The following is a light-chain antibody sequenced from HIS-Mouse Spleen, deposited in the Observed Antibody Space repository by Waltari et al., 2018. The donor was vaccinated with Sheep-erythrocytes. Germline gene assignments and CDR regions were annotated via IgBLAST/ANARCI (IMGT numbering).Light chain of an antibody. CDR2: EGS. Sequence: QSALTQPASVSGSPGQSITISCTGTSSDVGSYNLVSWYQQHPGKAPKLQIYEGSRRPSGVSNRFSGSKSGNTASLTISGLQAEDEADYYCCSYAGSSTPWVFGGGTKLTVL. CDR1: SSDVGSYNL. V-gene: IGLV2-23*01. J-gene: IGLJ3*02. CDR3: CSYAGSSTPWV.